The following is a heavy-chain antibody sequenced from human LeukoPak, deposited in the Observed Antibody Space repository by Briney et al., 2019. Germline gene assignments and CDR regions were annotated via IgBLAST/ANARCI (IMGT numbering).Heavy chain of an antibody. CDR2: ISWNSGSI. Sequence: PGGSLRLSCAASGFTFDDYAMHWVRQAPGKGLEWVSGISWNSGSIGYADSVKGRFTISRDNSKNTLYLQMNSLRAEDTAVYYCARDPNYYDSSGYYPFDYWGQGTLVTVSS. CDR1: GFTFDDYA. CDR3: ARDPNYYDSSGYYPFDY. D-gene: IGHD3-22*01. V-gene: IGHV3-9*01. J-gene: IGHJ4*02.